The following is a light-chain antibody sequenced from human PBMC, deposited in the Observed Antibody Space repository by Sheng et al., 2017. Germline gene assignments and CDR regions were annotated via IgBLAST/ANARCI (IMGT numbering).Light chain of an antibody. J-gene: IGLJ2*01. CDR3: SSYTTRSTLGV. CDR1: NSDVGNYNL. V-gene: IGLV2-14*02. Sequence: QSALTQPASVSGSPGQSITISCTGTNSDVGNYNLVSWYQQHPGKAPKLMIYEGNKRPSGVSNRFSGSKSGNTASLTISGLQAEDEADYYCSSYTTRSTLGVFGGGTKLTVL. CDR2: EGN.